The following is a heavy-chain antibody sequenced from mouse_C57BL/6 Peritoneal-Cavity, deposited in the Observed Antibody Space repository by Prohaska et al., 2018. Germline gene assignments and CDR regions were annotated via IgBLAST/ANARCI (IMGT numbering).Heavy chain of an antibody. V-gene: IGHV2-2*01. CDR2: VWSDGST. CDR3: ARGGVANYYFDY. Sequence: GKGLGWVGVVWSDGSTDYNAAFISRLSISKDNSKSQVFFKMNSLRADDTAIYYCARGGVANYYFDYWGQGTTLTVSS. J-gene: IGHJ2*01. D-gene: IGHD1-1*01.